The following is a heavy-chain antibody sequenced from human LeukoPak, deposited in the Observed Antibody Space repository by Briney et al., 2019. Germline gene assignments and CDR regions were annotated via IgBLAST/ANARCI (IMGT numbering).Heavy chain of an antibody. CDR2: IRSKAYGGTT. J-gene: IGHJ6*02. D-gene: IGHD4/OR15-4a*01. CDR1: GFTFGDYA. V-gene: IGHV3-49*03. Sequence: PGGSLRLSCTASGFTFGDYAMSWFRQAPGKGLEWVGFIRSKAYGGTTEYAASVKGRFTISRDDSKSIAYLQMNSLKTEDTAVYYCTRDSGLWYYYGMGVWGQGTTVTVSS. CDR3: TRDSGLWYYYGMGV.